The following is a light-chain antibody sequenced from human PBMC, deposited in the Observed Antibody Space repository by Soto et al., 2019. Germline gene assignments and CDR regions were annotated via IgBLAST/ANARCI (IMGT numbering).Light chain of an antibody. CDR3: QQTYSTLNS. Sequence: DIQVPQSPSSLSASVGDRVTITCRASQNIRTYLNWYQQRPGKPPNLLIHTASTLQSGVPSRFSGSGSGTDFTLTISSLQPEDFATYYCQQTYSTLNSFGQGTKLEIK. V-gene: IGKV1-39*01. CDR2: TAS. CDR1: QNIRTY. J-gene: IGKJ2*03.